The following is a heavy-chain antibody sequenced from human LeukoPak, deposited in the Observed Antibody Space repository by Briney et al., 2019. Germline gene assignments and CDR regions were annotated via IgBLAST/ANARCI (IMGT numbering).Heavy chain of an antibody. D-gene: IGHD3-22*01. Sequence: GESLKISCKGSGYSFTSYWIGWVRQMPGKGLEWMGIIYPGDSDTRYSPSFQGQVTISADKSISTAYLQWSSLKASDTAMYYCARQPDYYDSSRHPIREFDYWGQGTLVTVSS. V-gene: IGHV5-51*01. CDR2: IYPGDSDT. J-gene: IGHJ4*02. CDR1: GYSFTSYW. CDR3: ARQPDYYDSSRHPIREFDY.